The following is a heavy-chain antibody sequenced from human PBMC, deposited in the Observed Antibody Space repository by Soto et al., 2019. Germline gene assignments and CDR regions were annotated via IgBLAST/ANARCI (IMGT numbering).Heavy chain of an antibody. CDR1: GFTFSNYW. Sequence: EVQLVESGGGLVQPGGSLRLSCAASGFTFSNYWMHWVRQAPGKGLVWVSRIDGDGISRNYADSVKGRLTISRDNAKNTLYLQMNSLRPEDTAVYYCARVPYGSGWSLVDNWGQGTLVTVSS. V-gene: IGHV3-74*01. CDR2: IDGDGISR. D-gene: IGHD6-13*01. J-gene: IGHJ4*02. CDR3: ARVPYGSGWSLVDN.